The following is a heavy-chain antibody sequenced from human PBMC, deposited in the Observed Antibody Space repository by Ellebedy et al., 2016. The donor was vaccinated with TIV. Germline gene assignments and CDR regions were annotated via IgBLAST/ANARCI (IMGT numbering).Heavy chain of an antibody. CDR1: GYTFTSYD. Sequence: ASVKVSXXASGYTFTSYDINWVRQATGQGLEWMGWMNPNSGNTGYAQKFQGRVTMTRNTSISTAYMELSSLRSEDTAVYYCAREDIVVVPYYYGMDVWGQGTTVTVSS. D-gene: IGHD2-2*01. J-gene: IGHJ6*02. V-gene: IGHV1-8*01. CDR3: AREDIVVVPYYYGMDV. CDR2: MNPNSGNT.